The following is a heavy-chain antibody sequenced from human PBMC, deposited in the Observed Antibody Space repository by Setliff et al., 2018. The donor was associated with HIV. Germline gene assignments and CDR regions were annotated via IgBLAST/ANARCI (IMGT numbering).Heavy chain of an antibody. CDR3: ARGQPYCGGDCYPPRGYYYGMDV. CDR1: GYTFTSYA. V-gene: IGHV7-4-1*02. J-gene: IGHJ6*02. CDR2: INTNTGNP. Sequence: ASVKVSCKASGYTFTSYAMNWVRQAPGQGLEWVGWINTNTGNPTYAQGFTGRFVFSLDTSVSTAYLQISSLKAEDTAVYYCARGQPYCGGDCYPPRGYYYGMDVWGQGTTVTVSS. D-gene: IGHD2-21*02.